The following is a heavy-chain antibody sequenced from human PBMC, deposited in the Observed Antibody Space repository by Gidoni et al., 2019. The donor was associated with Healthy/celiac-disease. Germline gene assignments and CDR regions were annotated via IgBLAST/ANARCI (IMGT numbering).Heavy chain of an antibody. Sequence: EVQLVESGGGWVQPGGSLRPSWAASGFTFSIHGLTWVRQAPGKGLELVSYISSSSSNIYYADSVYGRFTISRDNAKNSLYLHMNSLRAEDTAVYYCARGGSYIDYWGQGTLVTVSS. CDR1: GFTFSIHG. CDR2: ISSSSSNI. V-gene: IGHV3-48*04. J-gene: IGHJ4*02. CDR3: ARGGSYIDY.